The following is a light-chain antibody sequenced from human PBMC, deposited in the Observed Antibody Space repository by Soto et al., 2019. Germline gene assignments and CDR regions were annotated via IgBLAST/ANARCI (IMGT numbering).Light chain of an antibody. CDR1: SSDVGGYNY. CDR2: DVS. J-gene: IGLJ6*01. CDR3: NSYTTSSTYV. V-gene: IGLV2-14*03. Sequence: QSVLTQPASVSGSPGQSITISCTGTSSDVGGYNYVSWYQQHPGKAPKLMIYDVSNRPSGVSNRFSGFKSGNTASLTISGLHAEDEADYYCNSYTTSSTYVFGTGTQLTVL.